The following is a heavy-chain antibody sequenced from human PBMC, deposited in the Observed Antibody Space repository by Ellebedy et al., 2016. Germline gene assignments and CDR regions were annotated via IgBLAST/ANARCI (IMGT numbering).Heavy chain of an antibody. Sequence: GESLKISXAASGFTFSGYGMSWVRQAPGQGPEWVAVISHDESNKDYIDSVKGRFTISRDNFKNTLYLQMNSLRPEDSAVYYCARGVGGFWGRGTLVTVSS. CDR1: GFTFSGYG. D-gene: IGHD1-26*01. V-gene: IGHV3-30*03. J-gene: IGHJ4*02. CDR3: ARGVGGF. CDR2: ISHDESNK.